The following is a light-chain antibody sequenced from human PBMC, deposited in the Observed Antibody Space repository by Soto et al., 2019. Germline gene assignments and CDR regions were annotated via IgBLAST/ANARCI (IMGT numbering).Light chain of an antibody. V-gene: IGKV1-9*01. CDR1: QGISSY. Sequence: DIRLTQSPSLLSASLGDRVTITYRASQGISSYLAWYQQKPGKAPELLIYAASTLQSGVPSRFSGNGSGTDFTLTISSLQPEDSATYYCQQLNTYPPWTFGQGTKVDIK. CDR3: QQLNTYPPWT. J-gene: IGKJ1*01. CDR2: AAS.